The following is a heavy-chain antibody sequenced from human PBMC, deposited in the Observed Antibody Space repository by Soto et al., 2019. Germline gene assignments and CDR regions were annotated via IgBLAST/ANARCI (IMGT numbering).Heavy chain of an antibody. CDR2: INTDGSST. Sequence: GGSLRLSCAASGFTFSSYAMSWVRQAPGKGLVWVSRINTDGSSTSYADSVKGRFTISRDNAKNTLYLQMNSLRAEDTAVYFCARDSYISGYYYGMDVWGQGTTVTVSS. J-gene: IGHJ6*02. D-gene: IGHD2-21*01. CDR3: ARDSYISGYYYGMDV. CDR1: GFTFSSYA. V-gene: IGHV3-74*01.